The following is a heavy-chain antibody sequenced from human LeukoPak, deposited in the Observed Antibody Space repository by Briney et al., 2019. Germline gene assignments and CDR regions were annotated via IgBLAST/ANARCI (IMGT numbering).Heavy chain of an antibody. CDR1: GFTFSSYS. CDR2: ISGYSSTI. J-gene: IGHJ4*02. Sequence: GGSLRLSCAASGFTFSSYSINWFRQAPGKGLEWVSYISGYSSTIYYADSVKGRFTISRDNAKNSLYLQMNSLRAEDTAVYYCARSSGSYQYFDYWGQGTLVTVSS. CDR3: ARSSGSYQYFDY. V-gene: IGHV3-48*01. D-gene: IGHD1-26*01.